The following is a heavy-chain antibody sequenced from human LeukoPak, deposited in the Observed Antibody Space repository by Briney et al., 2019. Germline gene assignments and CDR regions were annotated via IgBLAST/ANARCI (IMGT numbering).Heavy chain of an antibody. V-gene: IGHV3-74*01. CDR1: GFTFSSYW. Sequence: SGGSLRLSCAASGFTFSSYWMHWVRQAPGKGLVWLARINSDGSSTTYADSVKGRFTISRDNAKNTLYLQMNRLSAEDTAVYYCARQWGYLLRGVIGYWGQGNLVTVSS. CDR2: INSDGSST. J-gene: IGHJ4*02. CDR3: ARQWGYLLRGVIGY. D-gene: IGHD3-10*01.